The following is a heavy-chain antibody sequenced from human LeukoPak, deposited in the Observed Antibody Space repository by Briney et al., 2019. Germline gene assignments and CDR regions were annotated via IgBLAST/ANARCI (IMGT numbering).Heavy chain of an antibody. V-gene: IGHV3-11*05. Sequence: GGSLRLSCAASGFTFSDYYMSWIRQAPGKGLEWVSCISSSSSYTNYADSVKGRFTISRDNAKNSLYLQMNSLRAEDTAVYYCARDGRQQLVRSYYYYGMDVWGQGTTVTVSS. CDR2: ISSSSSYT. CDR3: ARDGRQQLVRSYYYYGMDV. D-gene: IGHD6-13*01. J-gene: IGHJ6*02. CDR1: GFTFSDYY.